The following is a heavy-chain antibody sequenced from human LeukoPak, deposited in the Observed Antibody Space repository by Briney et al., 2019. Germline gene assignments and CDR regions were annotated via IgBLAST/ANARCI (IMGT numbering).Heavy chain of an antibody. CDR1: GFSYRHYA. J-gene: IGHJ4*02. D-gene: IGHD3-3*01. V-gene: IGHV3-23*01. CDR3: ATAAGADFFDY. CDR2: ISGSGGTT. Sequence: GGSLTHSCAASGFSYRHYALHGVRPAPGMGLEWVSAISGSGGTTDYAHSVKGRFTISRDNSKNTLYLQMNSLRAEDTAVYYCATAAGADFFDYWGQGTLVTVSS.